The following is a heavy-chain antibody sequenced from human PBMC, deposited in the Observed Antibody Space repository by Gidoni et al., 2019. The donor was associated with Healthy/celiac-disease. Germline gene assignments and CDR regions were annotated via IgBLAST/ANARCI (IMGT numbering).Heavy chain of an antibody. V-gene: IGHV3-23*01. J-gene: IGHJ3*02. D-gene: IGHD3-10*01. CDR2: ISGSGGST. Sequence: EVQLLGSGGGLVQPGGSRSLSCAASGFTFRSHARRWVRQAPGKGLEWVSAISGSGGSTYYADSVKGRFTISRDNSKNTLYLQMNSLRAEDTAVYYCAKDRSPLLLWFEPDAFDIWGQGTMVTVSS. CDR1: GFTFRSHA. CDR3: AKDRSPLLLWFEPDAFDI.